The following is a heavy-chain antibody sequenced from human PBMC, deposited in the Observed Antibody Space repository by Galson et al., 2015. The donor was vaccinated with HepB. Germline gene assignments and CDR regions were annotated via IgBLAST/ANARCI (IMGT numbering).Heavy chain of an antibody. Sequence: CAISGDSVSSNNVAWNWIRQSPSRGLEWLGRTYYRSKWFNEFAVSVKSRITINPDTSKNQFSLQLNPVTPEDTAVYYCARGRPTYFAMDVWGQGTTVTVSS. D-gene: IGHD1-1*01. V-gene: IGHV6-1*01. CDR1: GDSVSSNNVA. CDR2: TYYRSKWFN. J-gene: IGHJ6*02. CDR3: ARGRPTYFAMDV.